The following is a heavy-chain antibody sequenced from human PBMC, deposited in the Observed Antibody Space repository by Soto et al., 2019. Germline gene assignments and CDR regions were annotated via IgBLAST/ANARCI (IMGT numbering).Heavy chain of an antibody. J-gene: IGHJ4*02. CDR2: IITIFGTA. CDR3: ARAKIWSGYYAGHYVDY. CDR1: GGTFSSYA. D-gene: IGHD3-3*01. Sequence: QVQLVQSGAEVKKPGSSVTVSCKASGGTFSSYAISWVRQAPGQGLEWRGGIITIFGTANYAQKFQGRVTITADESTSTAYMERSSLRSEDTAVYYCARAKIWSGYYAGHYVDYWGQGTLVTVSS. V-gene: IGHV1-69*01.